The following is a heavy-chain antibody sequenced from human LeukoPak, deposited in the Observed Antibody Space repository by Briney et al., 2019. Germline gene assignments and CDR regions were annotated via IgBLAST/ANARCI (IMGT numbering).Heavy chain of an antibody. CDR3: ARGVNRANDF. J-gene: IGHJ4*02. CDR2: IYPTDSDT. V-gene: IGHV5-51*01. D-gene: IGHD2-21*01. Sequence: GESLKISCKGSGFTFTSYWIAWVRRMPGKGLEYMGIIYPTDSDTRYSPSFQGQVTISADRSISTAYLQWNTLKASDTAMYYCARGVNRANDFWGQGTLVTVSS. CDR1: GFTFTSYW.